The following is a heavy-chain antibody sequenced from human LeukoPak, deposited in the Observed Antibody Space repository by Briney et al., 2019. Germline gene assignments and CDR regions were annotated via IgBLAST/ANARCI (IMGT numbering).Heavy chain of an antibody. CDR2: IYSGGST. Sequence: GGSLRLSCAASGFTFSTYWMHWVRQAPGKGLEWVSVIYSGGSTYYADSVKGRFTISRDNSKNTLYLQMNSLRAEDTAVYYCARGEGAPPLAPMVRGVIGAFDIWGQGTMVTVSS. CDR1: GFTFSTYW. J-gene: IGHJ3*02. V-gene: IGHV3-66*01. D-gene: IGHD3-10*01. CDR3: ARGEGAPPLAPMVRGVIGAFDI.